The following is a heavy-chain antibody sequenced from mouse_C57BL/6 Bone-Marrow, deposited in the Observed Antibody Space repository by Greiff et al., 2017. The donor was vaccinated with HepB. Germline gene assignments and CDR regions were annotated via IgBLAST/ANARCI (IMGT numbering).Heavy chain of an antibody. Sequence: QVQLQQPGAELVMPGASVKLSCKASGYTFTSYWMHWVKQRPGQGLEWIGEIDPSDSYTNYNQKFKGKSTLTVDKSSSTAYMQLSSLTSEDSAVYYWARQFDYYGSSYGDFDFGGTGTTVTGSS. CDR3: ARQFDYYGSSYGDFDF. CDR1: GYTFTSYW. V-gene: IGHV1-69*01. CDR2: IDPSDSYT. J-gene: IGHJ1*03. D-gene: IGHD1-1*01.